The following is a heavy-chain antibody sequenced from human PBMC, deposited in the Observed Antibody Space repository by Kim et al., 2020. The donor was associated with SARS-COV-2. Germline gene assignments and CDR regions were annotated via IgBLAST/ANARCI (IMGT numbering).Heavy chain of an antibody. CDR1: GFTFSSYG. CDR3: AKDLNIVVVPAASSPEPFDP. Sequence: GGSLRLSCAASGFTFSSYGMHWVRQAPGKGLEWVAVISYDGSNKYYADSVKGRFTISRDNSKNTLYLQMNGLRAEDTAVYYCAKDLNIVVVPAASSPEPFDPWGQGTLVTVSS. D-gene: IGHD2-2*01. V-gene: IGHV3-30*18. J-gene: IGHJ5*02. CDR2: ISYDGSNK.